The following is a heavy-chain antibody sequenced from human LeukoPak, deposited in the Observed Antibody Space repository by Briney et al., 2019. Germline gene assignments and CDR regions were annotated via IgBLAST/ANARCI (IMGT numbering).Heavy chain of an antibody. CDR2: IIPIYGTT. V-gene: IGHV1-69*13. CDR1: GGTFNNYS. J-gene: IGHJ4*02. D-gene: IGHD3-10*01. CDR3: ARARGGPAYYFDY. Sequence: SVKVSCKASGGTFNNYSLTWVRQTPGQGLEWMGVIIPIYGTTKNAQKFQGRVTITADESTGTAYMELNSLRSEDTAVYYCARARGGPAYYFDYWGQGTLVTVSS.